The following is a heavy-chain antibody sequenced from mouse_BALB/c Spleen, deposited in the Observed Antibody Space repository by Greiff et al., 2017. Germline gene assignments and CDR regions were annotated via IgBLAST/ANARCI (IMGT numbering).Heavy chain of an antibody. Sequence: EVKLQESGPELVKPGASVKMSCKASGYTFTSYVMHWVKQKPGQGLEWIGYINPYNDGTKYNEKFKGKATLTSDKSSSTAYMELSSLTSEDSAVYYCATHYGSSSYWYFDVWGAGTTVTVSS. CDR2: INPYNDGT. CDR1: GYTFTSYV. D-gene: IGHD1-1*01. CDR3: ATHYGSSSYWYFDV. V-gene: IGHV1-14*01. J-gene: IGHJ1*01.